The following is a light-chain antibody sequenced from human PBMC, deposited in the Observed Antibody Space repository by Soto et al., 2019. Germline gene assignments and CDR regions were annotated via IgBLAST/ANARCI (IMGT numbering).Light chain of an antibody. Sequence: QSVLTQPPSASGTPGQRVTISCSGSTSNIGSHSVNWYQQLPGTAPTLLIYNNDRRPSGVPDRFSGSKSGTSASLAISGLQSEDEADYYCAAWDDSLNSWVFGGGSKLTVL. CDR3: AAWDDSLNSWV. J-gene: IGLJ3*02. CDR2: NND. CDR1: TSNIGSHS. V-gene: IGLV1-44*01.